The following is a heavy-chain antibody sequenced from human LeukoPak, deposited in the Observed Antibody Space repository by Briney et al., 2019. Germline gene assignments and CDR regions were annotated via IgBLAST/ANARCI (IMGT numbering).Heavy chain of an antibody. V-gene: IGHV3-72*01. CDR3: ARGVFAGGNSWYVLGYYYYGMDV. D-gene: IGHD6-13*01. Sequence: GGSLRLSCAASGFTFSDHYMDWVRQAPGKGLEWVGRTRNKANSYTTEYAASVKGRFTISRDDSKNSLYLQMNSLKTEDTAVYYCARGVFAGGNSWYVLGYYYYGMDVWGQGTTVTVSS. CDR1: GFTFSDHY. J-gene: IGHJ6*02. CDR2: TRNKANSYTT.